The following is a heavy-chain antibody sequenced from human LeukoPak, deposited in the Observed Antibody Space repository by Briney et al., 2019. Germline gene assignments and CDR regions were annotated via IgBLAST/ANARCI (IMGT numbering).Heavy chain of an antibody. V-gene: IGHV4-4*07. Sequence: PSETLSLTCTVSGGPISSFYWRWIRHSAGKGLEWVGRLYTSGRADYNPSLKSRVSMSVDTSMNLLSLKLSSVTAADTAVYYCARDLYYDSTGYYLNYHYYMDVWGVGTTVTVSS. CDR1: GGPISSFY. CDR2: LYTSGRA. J-gene: IGHJ6*03. D-gene: IGHD3-22*01. CDR3: ARDLYYDSTGYYLNYHYYMDV.